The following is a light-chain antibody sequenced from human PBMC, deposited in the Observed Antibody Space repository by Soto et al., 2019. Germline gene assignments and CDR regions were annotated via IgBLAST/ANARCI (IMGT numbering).Light chain of an antibody. V-gene: IGKV3-15*01. Sequence: EIVLTQSPATLSVSPGERATLSCRTSQSVGSNLAWYQQKPGQAPRLLIYGAFIRAPGFPVTFRGTGSGSEFTLNINSLQSEDGALYYCQQYDKWPYTFGQGTHLEIK. CDR3: QQYDKWPYT. CDR1: QSVGSN. J-gene: IGKJ2*01. CDR2: GAF.